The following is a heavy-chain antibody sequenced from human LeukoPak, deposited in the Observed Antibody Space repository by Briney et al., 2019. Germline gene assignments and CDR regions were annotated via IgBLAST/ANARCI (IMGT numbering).Heavy chain of an antibody. CDR3: ARVQGDFWSGYFHFDY. V-gene: IGHV3-53*01. D-gene: IGHD3-3*01. J-gene: IGHJ4*02. CDR1: GFTVNSNF. CDR2: IYSGGAT. Sequence: GGSLRLSCAASGFTVNSNFMSWVRQAPGKGLEWVSVIYSGGATYYADSVQGRFTISRDESKNTLYLQMNSLRAEDTAVYYCARVQGDFWSGYFHFDYWGQGTLVTVSS.